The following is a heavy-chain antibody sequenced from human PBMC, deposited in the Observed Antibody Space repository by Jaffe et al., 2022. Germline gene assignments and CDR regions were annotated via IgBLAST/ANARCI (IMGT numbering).Heavy chain of an antibody. CDR3: VTSPLWFRELQYYYDY. D-gene: IGHD3-10*01. J-gene: IGHJ4*02. V-gene: IGHV1-2*06. CDR1: GYTFTGYY. CDR2: INPNTGGT. Sequence: QVQLVQSGAEVKKPGASVKVSCKASGYTFTGYYMHFLRQAPGQGLEWVGRINPNTGGTNYAQKFQGRVTMTRDTSISTAYMELSRLMSDDTASYYCVTSPLWFRELQYYYDYWGQGTLVTVSS.